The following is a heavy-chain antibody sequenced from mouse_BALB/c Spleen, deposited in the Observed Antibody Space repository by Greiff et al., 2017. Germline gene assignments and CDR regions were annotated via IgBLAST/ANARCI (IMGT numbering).Heavy chain of an antibody. CDR1: GFTFSDYY. CDR3: ARDGSSYEYYAMDY. J-gene: IGHJ4*01. CDR2: ISDGGSYT. V-gene: IGHV5-4*02. Sequence: DVMLVESGGGLVKPGGSLKLSCAASGFTFSDYYMYWVRQTPEKRLEWVATISDGGSYTYYPDSVKGRFTISRDNAKNNLYLQMSSLKSEDTAMYYCARDGSSYEYYAMDYWGQGTSVTVSS. D-gene: IGHD1-1*01.